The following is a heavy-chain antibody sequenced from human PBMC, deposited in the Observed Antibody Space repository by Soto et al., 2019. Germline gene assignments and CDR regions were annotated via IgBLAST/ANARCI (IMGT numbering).Heavy chain of an antibody. Sequence: SETLSLTCTVSGGSMSSSSTYYWGWMRQPPGKGLEWIASFFIGGNTYYNPSVKSRVAISVDTSKNQFSLKLSSVTAADTAIYYCARSNSGYYKWFDPWGQGTLVTVS. J-gene: IGHJ5*02. CDR3: ARSNSGYYKWFDP. CDR2: FFIGGNT. D-gene: IGHD3-22*01. V-gene: IGHV4-39*01. CDR1: GGSMSSSSTYY.